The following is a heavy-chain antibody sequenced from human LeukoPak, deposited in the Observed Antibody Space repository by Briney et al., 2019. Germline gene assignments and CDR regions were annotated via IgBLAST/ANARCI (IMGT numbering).Heavy chain of an antibody. V-gene: IGHV3-20*04. J-gene: IGHJ4*02. Sequence: GGSLRLSCEDSGFTFADYGLSWVRQAPGKGPQWVAGINWSGDHTFYADSVKGRFTISRDNTKKTLYLQMDNLRGDDTATYYCARDLSSNRSNLGYWGQGNLVTVSS. CDR2: INWSGDHT. CDR1: GFTFADYG. CDR3: ARDLSSNRSNLGY. D-gene: IGHD6-13*01.